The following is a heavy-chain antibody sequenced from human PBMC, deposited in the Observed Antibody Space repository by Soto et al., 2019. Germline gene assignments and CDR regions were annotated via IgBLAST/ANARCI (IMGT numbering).Heavy chain of an antibody. D-gene: IGHD3-22*01. J-gene: IGHJ6*02. CDR1: GGSISSGGYY. CDR3: ARESMIACRGGMDV. CDR2: IYYSEST. Sequence: QVQLQESGPGLVKPSQTLSLTCTVSGGSISSGGYYWSWIRQHPGKGLEWIGDIYYSESTYYNPSLKSRVTISVDTSKNQFSLKLSSVTAADTAVYYCARESMIACRGGMDVWGQGTTVTVSS. V-gene: IGHV4-31*03.